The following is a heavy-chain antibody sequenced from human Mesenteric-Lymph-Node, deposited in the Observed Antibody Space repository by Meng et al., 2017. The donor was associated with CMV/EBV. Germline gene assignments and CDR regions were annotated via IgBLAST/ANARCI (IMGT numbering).Heavy chain of an antibody. CDR3: ATGCTTTTCYDPEYFQH. CDR2: ILPMYNRA. D-gene: IGHD2-2*01. J-gene: IGHJ1*01. CDR1: GGFLRSLV. V-gene: IGHV1-69*05. Sequence: SVKVSCKASGGFLRSLVLSWVRQAPGQGPEWMGEILPMYNRANYAQNFRGRVTITTDESTTTAYMELSSLRSEDTAVYYCATGCTTTTCYDPEYFQHWGQGNLVTVSS.